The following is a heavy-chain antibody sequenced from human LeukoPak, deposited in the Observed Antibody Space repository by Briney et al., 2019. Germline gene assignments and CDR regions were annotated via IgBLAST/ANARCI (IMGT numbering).Heavy chain of an antibody. D-gene: IGHD2-21*02. V-gene: IGHV4-61*02. CDR1: GSSISSGSYY. CDR3: ARVQYCGGDCYSGNFDY. Sequence: SQTLSLTCTVSGSSISSGSYYWSWIRQPAGKGLEWIGRIYTSGSTNYNPSLKSRVTISVDTSKNQFSLKLSSVTAADTAVYYCARVQYCGGDCYSGNFDYWGQGTLVTVSS. J-gene: IGHJ4*01. CDR2: IYTSGST.